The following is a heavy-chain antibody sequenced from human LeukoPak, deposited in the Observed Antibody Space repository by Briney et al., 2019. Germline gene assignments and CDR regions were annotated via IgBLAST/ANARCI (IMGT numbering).Heavy chain of an antibody. CDR1: GFPFSTYG. J-gene: IGHJ4*02. CDR3: ARDRARSYYYDSSGYYSPFDY. D-gene: IGHD3-22*01. Sequence: GGSLRLSCAASGFPFSTYGMHWVRQAPGKGLEWVSFIRYDGNNKQYGDSVKGRFTISRDDSKNTLYLQMSSLRAEDTAVYYCARDRARSYYYDSSGYYSPFDYWGQGTLVTVSS. CDR2: IRYDGNNK. V-gene: IGHV3-30*02.